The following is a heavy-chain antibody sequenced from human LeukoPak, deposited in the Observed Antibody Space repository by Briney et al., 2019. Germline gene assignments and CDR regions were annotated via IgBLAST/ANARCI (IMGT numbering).Heavy chain of an antibody. CDR3: ARIGCVGAICHGWFDP. V-gene: IGHV1-46*01. D-gene: IGHD4/OR15-4a*01. J-gene: IGHJ5*02. CDR1: GYTFTSHY. CDR2: INPSGGST. Sequence: GASVKVSCKASGYTFTSHYMHWVRQAPGQGLEWMGIINPSGGSTSYAQKFQGRVTMTRDTSTSTVYMELSSLITDDTAIYYCARIGCVGAICHGWFDPWGQGTLVTVSS.